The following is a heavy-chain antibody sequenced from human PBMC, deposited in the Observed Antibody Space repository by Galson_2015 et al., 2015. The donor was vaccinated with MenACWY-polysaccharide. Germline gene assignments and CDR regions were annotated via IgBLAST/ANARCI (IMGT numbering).Heavy chain of an antibody. CDR3: ARRSLDNWYFDL. J-gene: IGHJ2*01. CDR2: IHATGST. Sequence: ETLSLTCTVSHDSITSSYWSWIRQSADKGLEYLERIHATGSTAYNPSFRSRVAMSVDLPRNQLSLRLVSVTASDTAIYYCARRSLDNWYFDLWGRGTLVIVSS. V-gene: IGHV4-4*07. D-gene: IGHD1-1*01. CDR1: HDSITSSY.